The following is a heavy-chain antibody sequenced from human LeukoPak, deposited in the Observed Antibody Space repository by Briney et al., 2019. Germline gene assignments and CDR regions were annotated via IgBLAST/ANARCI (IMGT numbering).Heavy chain of an antibody. V-gene: IGHV5-51*01. D-gene: IGHD3-10*01. Sequence: GESLKISCQASGYRFTNYWIGWVRQMPGEGLEWMGIIYPGDSDTRYSPSFQGQVTISADKSISTAYLQWSSLKASDTAMYYCAREELALDYWGQGTLVTVSS. CDR1: GYRFTNYW. CDR3: AREELALDY. J-gene: IGHJ4*02. CDR2: IYPGDSDT.